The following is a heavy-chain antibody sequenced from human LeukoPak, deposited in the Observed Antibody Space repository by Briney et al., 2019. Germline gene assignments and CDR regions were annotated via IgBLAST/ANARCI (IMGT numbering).Heavy chain of an antibody. Sequence: GGSLRLSCAASAFMFSMYEINWVRQAAGNGLGWVSYIRSSGYTTNYTYSEKGRFTISRAKATNTLNLQMNRLRAEDTAVSYCARAKYESTRYYFDRGQGTMVTVSS. CDR1: AFMFSMYE. CDR2: IRSSGYTT. V-gene: IGHV3-48*03. CDR3: ARAKYESTRYYFD. J-gene: IGHJ4*02. D-gene: IGHD3-22*01.